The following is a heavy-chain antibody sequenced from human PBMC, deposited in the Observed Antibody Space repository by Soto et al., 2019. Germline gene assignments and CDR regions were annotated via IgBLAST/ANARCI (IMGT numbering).Heavy chain of an antibody. Sequence: SLRLSCAASGFTFSSYAMSWVRQAPGKWLEWVSAISGSGGSTYYADSVKGRFTISRDNSKNTLYLQMNSLRAEDTAVYYCANPDYSNYVFDYWGQGTLVTVSS. CDR1: GFTFSSYA. J-gene: IGHJ4*02. D-gene: IGHD4-4*01. CDR2: ISGSGGST. CDR3: ANPDYSNYVFDY. V-gene: IGHV3-23*01.